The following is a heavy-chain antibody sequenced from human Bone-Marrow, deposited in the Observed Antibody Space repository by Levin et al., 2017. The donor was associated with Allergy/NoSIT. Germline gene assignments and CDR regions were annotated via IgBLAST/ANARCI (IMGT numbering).Heavy chain of an antibody. D-gene: IGHD3-22*01. CDR3: AKGPDYYDSSGYLDY. CDR1: GFTFSSYG. Sequence: LSLTCAASGFTFSSYGMHWVRQAPGKGLEWVAVISYDGSNKYYADSVKGRFTISRDNSKNTLYLQMNSLRAEDTAVYYCAKGPDYYDSSGYLDYWGQGTLVTVSS. V-gene: IGHV3-30*18. CDR2: ISYDGSNK. J-gene: IGHJ4*02.